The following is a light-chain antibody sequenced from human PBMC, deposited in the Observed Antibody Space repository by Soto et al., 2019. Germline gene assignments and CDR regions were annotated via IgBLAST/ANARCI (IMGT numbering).Light chain of an antibody. V-gene: IGKV1-5*01. CDR2: DAS. CDR1: QSISSW. Sequence: DIQMTQSPSTLSASVGDRVTITCRASQSISSWLAWYQQKTGKAPKLLIYDASSLESGVPSRFSGSGSGTEFTLTISSLQPDDFATYYCQQYNSYSQFTFGPGTKVDIK. CDR3: QQYNSYSQFT. J-gene: IGKJ3*01.